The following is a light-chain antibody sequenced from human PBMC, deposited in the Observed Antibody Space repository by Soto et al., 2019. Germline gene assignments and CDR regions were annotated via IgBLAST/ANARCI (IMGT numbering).Light chain of an antibody. CDR1: QGIRSN. CDR3: QQYNNSPRT. Sequence: DIEMTQSPSSLSASVGDRVTITCRASQGIRSNLGWYQQKTGKAPQSLIYAASSLQSGVPSRFRGSGSGTECTLPISRLQSEDFAVYYCQQYNNSPRTFGQGTKVDIK. J-gene: IGKJ1*01. CDR2: AAS. V-gene: IGKV1-17*01.